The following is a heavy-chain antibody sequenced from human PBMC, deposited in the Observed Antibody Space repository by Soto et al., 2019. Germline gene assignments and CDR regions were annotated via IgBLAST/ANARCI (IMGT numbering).Heavy chain of an antibody. Sequence: EVQVVESGGGLLQPGGSLRLSCAVSGFTVTINYMSWVRQAPGKGLEWVSVIYTGGTTFYADSVKGRFTISRDTSRNTLYLQMNSLRCEYTALYYFHPYGHWCQGSLVTFSS. CDR3: HPYGH. CDR1: GFTVTINY. CDR2: IYTGGTT. D-gene: IGHD4-17*01. J-gene: IGHJ4*02. V-gene: IGHV3-53*01.